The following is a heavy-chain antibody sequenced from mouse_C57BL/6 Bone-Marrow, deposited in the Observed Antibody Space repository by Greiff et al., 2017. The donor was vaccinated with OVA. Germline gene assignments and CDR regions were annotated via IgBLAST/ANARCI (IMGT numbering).Heavy chain of an antibody. Sequence: QVQLQQSGAELVMPGASVKLSCKASGYTFTSYWMHWVKQRPGQGLEWIGEIDPSDSYTNYNQKFKGKSTLTVDKSSSTAYMQLSSLTSEDSAVYYCAREGGYDYDLAYWGQGTLVTVSA. CDR1: GYTFTSYW. J-gene: IGHJ3*01. CDR3: AREGGYDYDLAY. CDR2: IDPSDSYT. D-gene: IGHD2-4*01. V-gene: IGHV1-69*01.